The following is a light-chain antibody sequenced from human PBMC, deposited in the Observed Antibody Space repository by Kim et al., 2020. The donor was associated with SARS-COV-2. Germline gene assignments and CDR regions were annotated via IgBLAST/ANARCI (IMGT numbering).Light chain of an antibody. CDR3: QQYGSSPPYT. CDR2: GAS. J-gene: IGKJ2*01. Sequence: PGERSTPSWRASTSVSSSYLAWYQQKPGQAPRLLIYGASSRATGIPDRFSGSGSGTDFTLTISRLEPEDFAVYYCQQYGSSPPYTFGQGTKLEI. V-gene: IGKV3-20*01. CDR1: TSVSSSY.